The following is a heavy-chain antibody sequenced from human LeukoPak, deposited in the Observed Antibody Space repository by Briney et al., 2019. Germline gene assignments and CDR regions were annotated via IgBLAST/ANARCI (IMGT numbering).Heavy chain of an antibody. V-gene: IGHV1-2*02. Sequence: ASVKVSCKASGYKFIGSYMHWVRQAPGQGLEWMGWINPNSGGATYAQKFQGRVTMTRDTSTTTAYMEPSRLRSDDTAVYYCARDLSYSSGWYWGQGILVTVSS. D-gene: IGHD6-19*01. CDR3: ARDLSYSSGWY. CDR2: INPNSGGA. CDR1: GYKFIGSY. J-gene: IGHJ4*02.